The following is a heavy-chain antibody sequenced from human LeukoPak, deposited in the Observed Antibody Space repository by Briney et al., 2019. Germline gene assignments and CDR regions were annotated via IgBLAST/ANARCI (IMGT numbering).Heavy chain of an antibody. Sequence: ASVKVSCKASGGTFSSYAISWVRQVPGQGLEWMGGIIPIFGTANYAQKFQGRVTITADKSTSTAYMELSSLRSEDTAVYYCASRPNVAAAGSNFDYWGQGTLVTVSS. CDR2: IIPIFGTA. CDR3: ASRPNVAAAGSNFDY. CDR1: GGTFSSYA. V-gene: IGHV1-69*06. D-gene: IGHD6-13*01. J-gene: IGHJ4*02.